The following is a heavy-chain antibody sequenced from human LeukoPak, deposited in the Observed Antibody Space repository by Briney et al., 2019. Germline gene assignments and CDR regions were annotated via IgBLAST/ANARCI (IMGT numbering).Heavy chain of an antibody. CDR2: INSDGSST. J-gene: IGHJ4*02. CDR1: GFTFSSYW. Sequence: PGGSLRLSCAASGFTFSSYWMHWVRQAPGKGLVWVSSINSDGSSTSYADSVKGRFTISRDNAKNRLYLQMNSLRAEDTAVYCCSRGKQQLVQIVDYWGQGTLVTVSS. V-gene: IGHV3-74*01. D-gene: IGHD6-13*01. CDR3: SRGKQQLVQIVDY.